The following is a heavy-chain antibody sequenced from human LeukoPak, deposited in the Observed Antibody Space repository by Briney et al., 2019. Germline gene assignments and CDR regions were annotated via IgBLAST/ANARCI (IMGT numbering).Heavy chain of an antibody. J-gene: IGHJ4*02. Sequence: SETLSLTCTVSGGSITTYYRSWVRPPPGKGPGWIGCISYSGSTNYNPSLKSRVTISVDTSKNQFSLKLSSVTAADTAVYYCARDGRYSRDYYFDYWGQGTLVTVSS. CDR1: GGSITTYY. D-gene: IGHD6-13*01. V-gene: IGHV4-59*01. CDR3: ARDGRYSRDYYFDY. CDR2: ISYSGST.